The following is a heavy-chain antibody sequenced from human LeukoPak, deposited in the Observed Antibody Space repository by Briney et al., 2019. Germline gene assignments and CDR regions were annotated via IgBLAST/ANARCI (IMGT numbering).Heavy chain of an antibody. CDR3: ASRTYSGSSTEFDY. J-gene: IGHJ4*02. CDR2: IRYDGSNK. CDR1: GFTFSDYY. V-gene: IGHV3-30*02. Sequence: GGSLRLSCAASGFTFSDYYMSWIRQAPGKGLEWVAFIRYDGSNKYYADSVKGRFTISRDNSKNTLYLQMNSLRAEDTAVYYCASRTYSGSSTEFDYWGQGTLVTVSS. D-gene: IGHD1-26*01.